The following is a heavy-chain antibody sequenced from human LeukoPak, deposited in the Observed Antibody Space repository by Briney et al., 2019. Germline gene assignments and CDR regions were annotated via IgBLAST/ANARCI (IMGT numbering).Heavy chain of an antibody. CDR3: ARYGYSYGPTYFDY. J-gene: IGHJ4*02. CDR2: IYTSGST. CDR1: GGSISSYY. Sequence: SETLSLTCTVSGGSISSYYWSWIRQPAGKGLEWIARIYTSGSTNYNPSLKSRVTMSVDTSKNQFSLKPSSVTAADTAVYYCARYGYSYGPTYFDYWGQGTLVTVSS. D-gene: IGHD5-18*01. V-gene: IGHV4-4*07.